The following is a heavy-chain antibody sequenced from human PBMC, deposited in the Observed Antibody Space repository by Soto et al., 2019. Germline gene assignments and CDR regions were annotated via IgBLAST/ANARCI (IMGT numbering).Heavy chain of an antibody. CDR1: GVTFSSYA. Sequence: GASVKVSCKASGVTFSSYAISWVRQAPGQGLEWMGGIIPIFGTANYAQKFQGRVTITADESTSTAYMELSSLRSEDTAVYYCARGRRWLQSHAFGIWGQGTMVTVSS. J-gene: IGHJ3*02. D-gene: IGHD5-12*01. CDR3: ARGRRWLQSHAFGI. CDR2: IIPIFGTA. V-gene: IGHV1-69*13.